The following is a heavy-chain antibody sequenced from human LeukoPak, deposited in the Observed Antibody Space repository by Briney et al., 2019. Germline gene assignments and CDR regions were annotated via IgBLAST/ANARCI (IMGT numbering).Heavy chain of an antibody. J-gene: IGHJ6*03. CDR2: ISSSSSTI. D-gene: IGHD5-18*01. Sequence: GGSLRLSCAASGFTFSSYEMNWVRQAPGKGLEWVSYISSSSSTIYYADSVKGRFTISRDNAKNSLYLQMNSLRAEDTAVYYCARSGYSYFYYYYYMDVWGKGTTVTVSS. CDR3: ARSGYSYFYYYYYMDV. V-gene: IGHV3-48*01. CDR1: GFTFSSYE.